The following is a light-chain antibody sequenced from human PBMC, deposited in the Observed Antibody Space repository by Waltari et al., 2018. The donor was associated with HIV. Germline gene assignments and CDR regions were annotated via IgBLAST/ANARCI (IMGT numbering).Light chain of an antibody. CDR2: EVI. CDR1: SSDVGGYNY. CDR3: SSYTSSSTYVV. V-gene: IGLV2-14*01. Sequence: QSALTQPASVSGSPGQSITISCTGTSSDVGGYNYVSWYQQPPGKAPKLMIYEVINRPSGVPNRFSGSKSGNTASLTISGLQAEDEADYYCSSYTSSSTYVVFGGGTKLTVL. J-gene: IGLJ2*01.